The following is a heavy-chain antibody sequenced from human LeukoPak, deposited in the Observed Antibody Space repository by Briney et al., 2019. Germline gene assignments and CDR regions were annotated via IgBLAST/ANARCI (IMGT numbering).Heavy chain of an antibody. J-gene: IGHJ6*02. V-gene: IGHV4-39*01. CDR1: GGSISSSSYY. CDR3: ARSMDGMDV. Sequence: SETLSLTCTVSGGSISSSSYYWGWIRQPPGRGLEWIGSIYYSGSTYYNPSLKSRVTISVDTSKNQFSLKLSSVTAADTAVYYCARSMDGMDVWGQGTTVTVSS. D-gene: IGHD2/OR15-2a*01. CDR2: IYYSGST.